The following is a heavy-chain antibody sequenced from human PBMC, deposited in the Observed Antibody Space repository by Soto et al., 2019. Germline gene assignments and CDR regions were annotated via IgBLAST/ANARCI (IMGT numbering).Heavy chain of an antibody. Sequence: QVQLQESGPGLVKPSQTLSLTCTVSGGSISSGGYYWSWIRQHPGKGLEWIGYIYYSGSTYYHPSLNSRVTISVDTSKNQFSLKLSSVTAADTAVDYCARDRSRGVDYWGQGTLVTVSS. J-gene: IGHJ4*02. CDR2: IYYSGST. CDR1: GGSISSGGYY. CDR3: ARDRSRGVDY. D-gene: IGHD3-10*01. V-gene: IGHV4-31*03.